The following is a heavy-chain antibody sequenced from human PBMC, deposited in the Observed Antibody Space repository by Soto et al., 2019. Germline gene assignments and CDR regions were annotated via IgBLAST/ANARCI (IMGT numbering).Heavy chain of an antibody. D-gene: IGHD7-27*01. J-gene: IGHJ3*02. Sequence: LRLSCAASGFTFSSYGMHWVHQAPGKGLEWVALISYDGSNKYYADSVKGRFTISRDNSKNTLYLQMNSLRTEDTAVYYCAKDLGHGGRGAFDIWGQGTMVTVSS. V-gene: IGHV3-30*18. CDR1: GFTFSSYG. CDR2: ISYDGSNK. CDR3: AKDLGHGGRGAFDI.